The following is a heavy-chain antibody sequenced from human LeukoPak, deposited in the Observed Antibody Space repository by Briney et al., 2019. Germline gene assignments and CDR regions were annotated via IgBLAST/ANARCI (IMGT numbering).Heavy chain of an antibody. Sequence: GGSLRVSCAASGFSFSDYSMNWVRQAPGKGLEWVSFISSYSTYIYYADSLKGRFTISRDNAKNSLYLQMNSLRAEDTAVYYCARDSFAGYDSSGYSSYDYWGQGTLVTVSS. J-gene: IGHJ4*02. CDR2: ISSYSTYI. CDR3: ARDSFAGYDSSGYSSYDY. V-gene: IGHV3-21*01. D-gene: IGHD3-22*01. CDR1: GFSFSDYS.